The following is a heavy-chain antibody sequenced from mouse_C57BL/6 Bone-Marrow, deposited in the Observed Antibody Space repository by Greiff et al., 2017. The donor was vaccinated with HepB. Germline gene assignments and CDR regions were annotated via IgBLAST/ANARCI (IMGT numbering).Heavy chain of an antibody. Sequence: QVQLQQPGAELVKPGASVKLSCKASGYTFTSYWMQWVKQRPGQGLEWIGEIDPSDSYTNYNQKFKGKATLTVDTSSSTAYMQLSSLTSEDSAVYYCATYYGNAWFADWGQGTLVTVSA. CDR3: ATYYGNAWFAD. V-gene: IGHV1-50*01. D-gene: IGHD2-10*01. CDR1: GYTFTSYW. J-gene: IGHJ3*01. CDR2: IDPSDSYT.